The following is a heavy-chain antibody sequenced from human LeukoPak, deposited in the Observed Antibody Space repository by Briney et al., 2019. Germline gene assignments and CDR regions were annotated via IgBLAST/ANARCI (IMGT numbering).Heavy chain of an antibody. Sequence: ASVKVSCKVSGYTLTELSMHWVRQAPGKGLEWMGGFDPEDGETIYAQKFQGRVTMTEDTSTDTAYMEPSSLRSEDTAVYYCATEGPERGYSYGYYFDHWGQGTLVTVSS. J-gene: IGHJ4*02. CDR3: ATEGPERGYSYGYYFDH. V-gene: IGHV1-24*01. CDR1: GYTLTELS. CDR2: FDPEDGET. D-gene: IGHD5-18*01.